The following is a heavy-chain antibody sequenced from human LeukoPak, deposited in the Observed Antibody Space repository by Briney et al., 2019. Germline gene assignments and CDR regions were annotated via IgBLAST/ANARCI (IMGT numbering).Heavy chain of an antibody. J-gene: IGHJ4*02. CDR1: GGSISSGGYS. Sequence: SETLSLTCAVPGGSISSGGYSWSWIRQPPGKGLEWIGYIYHSGSTYYNPSLKSRVTISVDRSKNQFSLKLSSVTAADTAVYYCARGGGYYDSSGYYHEPLFDYWGQGTLVTVSS. D-gene: IGHD3-22*01. CDR2: IYHSGST. V-gene: IGHV4-30-2*01. CDR3: ARGGGYYDSSGYYHEPLFDY.